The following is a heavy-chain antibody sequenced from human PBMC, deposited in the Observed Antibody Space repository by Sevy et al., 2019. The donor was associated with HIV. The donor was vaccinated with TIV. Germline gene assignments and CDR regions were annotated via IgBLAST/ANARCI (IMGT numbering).Heavy chain of an antibody. Sequence: ASVKVSCKTSGYSFSGYNMHWVQQAPGQGLEWMGRINPTSGGTKFAEMFQGRVTMTRDMSISTAYMELSSLRSDDTALYYCVRVPAAAGTRGYFDYWGQGTLVTVSS. CDR3: VRVPAAAGTRGYFDY. CDR1: GYSFSGYN. CDR2: INPTSGGT. J-gene: IGHJ4*02. V-gene: IGHV1-2*06. D-gene: IGHD6-13*01.